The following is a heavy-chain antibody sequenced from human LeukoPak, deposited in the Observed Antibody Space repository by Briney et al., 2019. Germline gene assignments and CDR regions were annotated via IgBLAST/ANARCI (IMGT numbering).Heavy chain of an antibody. Sequence: GGSLRLSCAASGFTFSNYGMHWVRQAPGKGLEWVAVISYDGSNKNYVDSVKGRFTISGDNSKNTLYLQMSSLRGEDTAVYYCAKDHLAGYSYGGYYFDYWGQGTLVTVSS. CDR3: AKDHLAGYSYGGYYFDY. CDR2: ISYDGSNK. V-gene: IGHV3-30*18. CDR1: GFTFSNYG. J-gene: IGHJ4*02. D-gene: IGHD5-18*01.